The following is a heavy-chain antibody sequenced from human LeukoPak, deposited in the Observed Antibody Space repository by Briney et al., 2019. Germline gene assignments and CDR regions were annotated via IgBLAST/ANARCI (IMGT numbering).Heavy chain of an antibody. J-gene: IGHJ4*02. CDR1: GFTFSSYE. V-gene: IGHV3-48*03. CDR3: ARVSLCSGGSCYYFLDY. Sequence: PGGSLRLSXAASGFTFSSYEMNWVRQAPGKGLEWVSYISSGGSTISYADSVKGRFTISRDNAKNSLYLQMNSLRAEDTVVYYCARVSLCSGGSCYYFLDYWGQGTLVTVSS. D-gene: IGHD2-15*01. CDR2: ISSGGSTI.